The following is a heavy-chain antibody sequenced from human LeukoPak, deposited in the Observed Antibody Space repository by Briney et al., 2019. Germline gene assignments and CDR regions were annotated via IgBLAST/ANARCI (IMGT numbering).Heavy chain of an antibody. D-gene: IGHD6-19*01. CDR2: IYYSGST. CDR1: GGSMSSSTYY. CDR3: ARRGAVVDHDTFDI. J-gene: IGHJ3*02. V-gene: IGHV4-39*07. Sequence: PSETLSLTCTVFGGSMSSSTYYWGWLRQPPGKGLEWLGSIYYSGSTYYNPSLKSRVTISVDTSKDQFSLKLTSVTAADTAMYYCARRGAVVDHDTFDIWGQGTMVTVSS.